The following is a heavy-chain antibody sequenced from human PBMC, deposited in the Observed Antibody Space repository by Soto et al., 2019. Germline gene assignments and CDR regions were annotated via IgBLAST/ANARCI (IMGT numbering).Heavy chain of an antibody. CDR1: GDSVSSRNYH. CDR2: ISYRGDT. CDR3: ANYRPAVPHYDMDV. D-gene: IGHD1-26*01. V-gene: IGHV4-61*01. Sequence: QVQLQESGPGLVKPSETLSLTCTVSGDSVSSRNYHWTWIRQPPGKGLEWIGYISYRGDTNYNPSLKSRVTISMHTSKNQFSLKLNSVTAADTAVYYCANYRPAVPHYDMDVWGQGTTVTVSS. J-gene: IGHJ6*02.